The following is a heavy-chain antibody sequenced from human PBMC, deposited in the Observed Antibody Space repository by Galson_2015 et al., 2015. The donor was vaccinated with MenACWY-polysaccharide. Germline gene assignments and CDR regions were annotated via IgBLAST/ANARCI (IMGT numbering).Heavy chain of an antibody. V-gene: IGHV3-23*01. D-gene: IGHD6-19*01. CDR1: GFTFSSYA. CDR2: ISGSGGST. CDR3: ANSPPINIAVAGTMSGWFDP. J-gene: IGHJ5*02. Sequence: SLRLSCAASGFTFSSYAMSWVRQAPGKGLEWVSAISGSGGSTYYADSVKGRFTISRDNSKNTLYLQMNSLRAEDTAVYYCANSPPINIAVAGTMSGWFDPWGQGTLVTVSS.